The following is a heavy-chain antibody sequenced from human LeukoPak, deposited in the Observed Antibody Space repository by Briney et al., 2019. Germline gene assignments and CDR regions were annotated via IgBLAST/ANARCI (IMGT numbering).Heavy chain of an antibody. CDR2: INHSGST. D-gene: IGHD3-16*01. J-gene: IGHJ6*03. Sequence: SETLSLTCAVYGGSFSGYYWSWIRQPPGKGLEWIGEINHSGSTNYNPSLKSRVTISVDTSKNQFSLKLSSVTAADTAVYYCARGTAGGPRYRIYYYYYMDVWGKGTTVTVSS. CDR3: ARGTAGGPRYRIYYYYYMDV. V-gene: IGHV4-34*01. CDR1: GGSFSGYY.